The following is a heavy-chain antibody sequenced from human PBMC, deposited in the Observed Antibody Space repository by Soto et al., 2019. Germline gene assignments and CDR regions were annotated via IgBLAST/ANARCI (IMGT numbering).Heavy chain of an antibody. CDR2: ISFRGTTT. CDR3: MRDNSHIIVTPFDL. CDR1: GFTFSNFE. Sequence: EEQLVESGGGLVQPGGSLRLSCAASGFTFSNFEMNWVRQVPGKGLEWLSYISFRGTTTYYAGSVRGRFTISRDNAKNSVFLQMDSLRVEDKAIYYCMRDNSHIIVTPFDLWGQGTMVTVSS. V-gene: IGHV3-48*03. D-gene: IGHD1-20*01. J-gene: IGHJ4*02.